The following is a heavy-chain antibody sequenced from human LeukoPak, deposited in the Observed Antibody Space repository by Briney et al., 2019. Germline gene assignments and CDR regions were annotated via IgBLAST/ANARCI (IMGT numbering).Heavy chain of an antibody. J-gene: IGHJ4*02. CDR1: GFTFTSSA. V-gene: IGHV1-58*02. D-gene: IGHD2-15*01. CDR3: AAENRYCSGGSCYSDVY. CDR2: IVVGSGNT. Sequence: SVKVSCKASGFTFTSSAMRWVRQARGQRLEWIGWIVVGSGNTNYAQKFQERVTITRDMSTSTAYMELSSLRSEDTAVYYCAAENRYCSGGSCYSDVYWGQGTLVTVSS.